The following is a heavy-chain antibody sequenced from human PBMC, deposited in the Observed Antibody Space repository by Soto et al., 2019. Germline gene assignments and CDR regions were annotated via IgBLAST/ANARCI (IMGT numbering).Heavy chain of an antibody. CDR3: ASRDSSSD. J-gene: IGHJ4*02. D-gene: IGHD6-13*01. Sequence: PGGSLRLSCAASGFTFSSYAMHWVRQAPGKGLEWVAVISYDGSNKYYADSVKGRFTTSRDNSKNTLYLQMNSLRAEDTAVYYCASRDSSSDWGQGTLVTVSS. CDR2: ISYDGSNK. V-gene: IGHV3-30-3*01. CDR1: GFTFSSYA.